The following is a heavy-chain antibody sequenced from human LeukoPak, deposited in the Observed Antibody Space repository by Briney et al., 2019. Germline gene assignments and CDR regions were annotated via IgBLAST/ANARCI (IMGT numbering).Heavy chain of an antibody. V-gene: IGHV3-23*01. D-gene: IGHD3-22*01. CDR1: GFTFSSYA. Sequence: ESGGSLRLPCAASGFTFSSYAMSWVRQAPGKGLEWVSAISGSGGSTYYADSVKGRFTISRDNSKNTLYLQMNSLRAEDTAVYYCAKVEGYYDSSGNDYWGQGTLVTVSS. CDR2: ISGSGGST. J-gene: IGHJ4*02. CDR3: AKVEGYYDSSGNDY.